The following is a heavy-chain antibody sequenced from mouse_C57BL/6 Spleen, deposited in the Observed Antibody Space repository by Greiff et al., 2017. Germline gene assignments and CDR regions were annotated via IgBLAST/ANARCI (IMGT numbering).Heavy chain of an antibody. Sequence: VQLQQPGTELVKPGASVTLSCTASGYTFTSYWMHWVKQRPGQGLEWIGNINPSNGGTNYNEKFKSKATLTVDTASSTAYMQLSSLTSEDSAVYYCARNIYHYYAMGDRGQGTSVTAAS. J-gene: IGHJ4*01. CDR3: ARNIYHYYAMGD. CDR2: INPSNGGT. CDR1: GYTFTSYW. V-gene: IGHV1-53*01.